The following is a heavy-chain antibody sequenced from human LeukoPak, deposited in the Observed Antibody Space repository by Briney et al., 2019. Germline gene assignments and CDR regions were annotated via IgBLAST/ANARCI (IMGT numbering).Heavy chain of an antibody. J-gene: IGHJ4*02. D-gene: IGHD6-13*01. Sequence: GGSLRLSCVVSGFTFSDYYMDWVRQAPGKGLEWVSIISSAGTTYYADSVKGRFTISRDNSKNMVYLQVNSLRDEDTAVYYCARDLEAANTYYFDYWGQGTMVTVSS. V-gene: IGHV3-66*01. CDR2: ISSAGTT. CDR1: GFTFSDYY. CDR3: ARDLEAANTYYFDY.